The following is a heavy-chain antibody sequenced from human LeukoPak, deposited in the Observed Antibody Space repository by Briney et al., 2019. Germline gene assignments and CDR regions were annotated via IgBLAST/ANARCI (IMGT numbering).Heavy chain of an antibody. CDR1: GFTFSSYA. Sequence: GGSLRLSCAASGFTFSSYAMHWVRQAPGKGLEWVAVISYDGSNKYYADSVNGRFTISRDNSKNTLYLQMNSLRAEDTAVYYCARDFMRITIFGVVPSRAWGQGTMVTVSS. J-gene: IGHJ3*01. CDR3: ARDFMRITIFGVVPSRA. D-gene: IGHD3-3*01. CDR2: ISYDGSNK. V-gene: IGHV3-30-3*01.